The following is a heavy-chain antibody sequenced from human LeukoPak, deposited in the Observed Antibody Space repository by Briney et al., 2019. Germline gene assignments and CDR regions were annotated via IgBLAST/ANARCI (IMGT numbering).Heavy chain of an antibody. J-gene: IGHJ3*02. CDR2: IYYSGST. Sequence: SETLSLTCTVSGGSISSYYWSWIRQPPGKGLEWIGYIYYSGSTNYNPSLKSRVTMSVDTSKKQFSLKVSSVTAADTAVYYCARGYGSATKEAFDIWGQGTMVTVSS. CDR1: GGSISSYY. CDR3: ARGYGSATKEAFDI. D-gene: IGHD3-10*01. V-gene: IGHV4-59*12.